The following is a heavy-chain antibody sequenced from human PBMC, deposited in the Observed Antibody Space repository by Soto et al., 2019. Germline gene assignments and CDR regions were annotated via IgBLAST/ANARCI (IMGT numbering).Heavy chain of an antibody. Sequence: QVQLDESGPGLVRPSQTLSLSCTVSGASVSTGVYYWTWIRQHPGKGLEWIGYIDNSGSTYYNPSRTGGVDNSVDATKNQCSLSLQSVTAADTAFYYCAGAVSDFDVRRYRTSYFDQWGQGILVTVSS. CDR3: AGAVSDFDVRRYRTSYFDQ. J-gene: IGHJ4*02. CDR2: IDNSGST. D-gene: IGHD3-10*02. V-gene: IGHV4-31*03. CDR1: GASVSTGVYY.